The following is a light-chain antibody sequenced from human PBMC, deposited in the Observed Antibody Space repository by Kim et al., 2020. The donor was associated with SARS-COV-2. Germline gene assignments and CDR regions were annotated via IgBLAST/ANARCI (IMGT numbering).Light chain of an antibody. Sequence: SYELTQPPSVSVSPGQTASITCSGDKLGDKYAYWYQQKPGQSPVVVIYQDNERPSGIPERFSGSNSGKTVTLTISGVQAEDEADYYCQAADSSGTYPFVF. CDR1: KLGDKY. V-gene: IGLV3-1*01. CDR3: QAADSSGTYPFV. J-gene: IGLJ1*01. CDR2: QDN.